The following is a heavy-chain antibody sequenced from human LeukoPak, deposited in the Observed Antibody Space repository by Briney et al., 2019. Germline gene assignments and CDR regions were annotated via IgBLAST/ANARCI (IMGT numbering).Heavy chain of an antibody. CDR3: AKAPPPYCSGGSCFDAFDI. CDR2: ISSSSSYI. V-gene: IGHV3-21*04. CDR1: GFTFSSYS. Sequence: GGSLRLSCAASGFTFSSYSMNWVRQAPGKGLEWVSSISSSSSYIYYADSVKGRFTISRDNAKNSLYLQMNSLRAEDTAVYYCAKAPPPYCSGGSCFDAFDIWGQGTMVTVSS. D-gene: IGHD2-15*01. J-gene: IGHJ3*02.